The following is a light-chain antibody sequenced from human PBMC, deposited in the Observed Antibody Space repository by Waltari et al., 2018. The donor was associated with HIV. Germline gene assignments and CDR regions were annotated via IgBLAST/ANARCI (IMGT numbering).Light chain of an antibody. CDR3: LLSYGGVRV. Sequence: VVTQEPSLTVSPGDTVTLSCASFSGGVARSHFPYWFQLQPGHPPRTRIYDSEKRHPLTSGRFSGSLAGGRAILTLSGALPEDEAEYFCLLSYGGVRVFGGGTNLTV. V-gene: IGLV7-46*01. CDR1: SGGVARSHF. CDR2: DSE. J-gene: IGLJ2*01.